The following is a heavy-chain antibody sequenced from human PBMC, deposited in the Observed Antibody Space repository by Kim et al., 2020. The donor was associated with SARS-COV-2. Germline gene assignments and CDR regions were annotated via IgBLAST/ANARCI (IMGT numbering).Heavy chain of an antibody. CDR3: ARSPGYPIDY. J-gene: IGHJ4*02. D-gene: IGHD5-18*01. V-gene: IGHV4-31*02. CDR2: SP. Sequence: SPYTNRPTTSRVTISVDTSKNQYSLKLSSVTAADTAVYYCARSPGYPIDYWGQGTLVTVSS.